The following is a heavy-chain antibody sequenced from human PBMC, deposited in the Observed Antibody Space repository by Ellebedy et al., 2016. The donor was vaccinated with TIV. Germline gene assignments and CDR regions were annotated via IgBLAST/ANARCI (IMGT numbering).Heavy chain of an antibody. CDR2: ISGSGTTK. Sequence: GGSLRLACAASGFTFSSYEMNWVRQAPGKGLEWVSSISGSGTTKYYADSVKGRFTISRDNAKNSLYLQMNSLRAEDTAVYYCSRETAPLDYWGQGTLVTVSS. V-gene: IGHV3-48*03. J-gene: IGHJ4*02. CDR3: SRETAPLDY. D-gene: IGHD5-18*01. CDR1: GFTFSSYE.